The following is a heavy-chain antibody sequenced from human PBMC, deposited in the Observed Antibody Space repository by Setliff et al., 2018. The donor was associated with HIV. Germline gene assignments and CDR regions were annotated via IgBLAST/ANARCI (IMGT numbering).Heavy chain of an antibody. D-gene: IGHD6-13*01. V-gene: IGHV3-20*04. CDR3: AAGTIIAAAGNRY. J-gene: IGHJ4*02. CDR1: GFTFDDYG. CDR2: INRNGGST. Sequence: GGSLRLSCAASGFTFDDYGMSWVRQAPGKGLEWVSRINRNGGSTGYADSVKGRFAISRDNAKNSLYLQMNSLRAEDTAVYYCAAGTIIAAAGNRYWGQGILVTVSS.